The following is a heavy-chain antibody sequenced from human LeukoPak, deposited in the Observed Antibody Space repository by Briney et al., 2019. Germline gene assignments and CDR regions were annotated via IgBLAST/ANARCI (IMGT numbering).Heavy chain of an antibody. D-gene: IGHD2-15*01. CDR1: GFTFSSYS. V-gene: IGHV3-21*01. CDR2: ISSSSSYI. J-gene: IGHJ6*02. Sequence: GGSLRLSCAASGFTFSSYSMNWVRQAPGKGLEWVSSISSSSSYIYYADSVKGRFTISRDNAKNSLYLQMNSLRAEDTAVYYCARDGYCSGGSCPLYYYYGMDVWGQGTTVTVSS. CDR3: ARDGYCSGGSCPLYYYYGMDV.